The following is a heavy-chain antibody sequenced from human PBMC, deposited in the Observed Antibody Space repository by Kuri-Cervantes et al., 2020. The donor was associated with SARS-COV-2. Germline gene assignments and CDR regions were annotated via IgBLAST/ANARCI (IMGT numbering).Heavy chain of an antibody. Sequence: ESLKISCTVSGDSISSYYWSWIRQPPGKGLEWIGYTYYTGSTNYNPSLKSRATISRDTSKNQFSLKLSSVTAADTAVYYCARESAQGTFGGVIVIIDYWGQGTLVTVSS. CDR2: TYYTGST. J-gene: IGHJ4*02. CDR3: ARESAQGTFGGVIVIIDY. CDR1: GDSISSYY. D-gene: IGHD3-16*02. V-gene: IGHV4-59*12.